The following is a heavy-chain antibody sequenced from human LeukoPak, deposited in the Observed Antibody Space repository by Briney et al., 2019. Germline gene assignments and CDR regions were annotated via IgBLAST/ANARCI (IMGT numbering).Heavy chain of an antibody. D-gene: IGHD2-2*01. CDR2: INPNSGGT. V-gene: IGHV1-2*06. CDR3: ARALERHVVVVPAAMFDY. CDR1: GYTFTGYY. J-gene: IGHJ4*02. Sequence: ASVKVSCKASGYTFTGYYMHWVRQAPGQGLEWMGRINPNSGGTNYAQKFQGRVTMTRDTSISTAYMELSRLRSDDTAVYYCARALERHVVVVPAAMFDYWGQGTLVTVSS.